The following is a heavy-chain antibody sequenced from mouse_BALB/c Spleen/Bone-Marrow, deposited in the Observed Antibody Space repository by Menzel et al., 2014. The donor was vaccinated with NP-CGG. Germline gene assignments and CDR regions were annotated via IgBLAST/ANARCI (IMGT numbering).Heavy chain of an antibody. CDR2: INPSTGYT. J-gene: IGHJ2*01. CDR1: GYTFXTHW. Sequence: VQLQQSGTELAKPGASVKMSCKASGYTFXTHWMHWVKQRPGQGLEWIGYINPSTGYTDYNQKFKDKATLTADKSSSTAYMQLNSLTSEDSAVYYCVRSDYWGQGTTLTVSS. V-gene: IGHV1-7*01. CDR3: VRSDY.